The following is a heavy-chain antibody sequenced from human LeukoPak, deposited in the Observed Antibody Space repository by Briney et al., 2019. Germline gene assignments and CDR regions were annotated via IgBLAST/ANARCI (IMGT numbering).Heavy chain of an antibody. Sequence: GGSLRLSCAASGFTFSSYAMGWVRQAPGKGLEWVSAISNGGGSTYYADSVKGRFTISRDNSKNTLFLQMNSLRAEDTAVYYCAKDGGYSGSYYFDYWGQGTLVTVSS. D-gene: IGHD1-26*01. J-gene: IGHJ4*02. CDR3: AKDGGYSGSYYFDY. V-gene: IGHV3-23*01. CDR2: ISNGGGST. CDR1: GFTFSSYA.